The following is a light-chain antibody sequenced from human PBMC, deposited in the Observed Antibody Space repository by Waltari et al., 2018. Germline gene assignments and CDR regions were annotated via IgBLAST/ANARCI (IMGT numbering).Light chain of an antibody. V-gene: IGLV3-27*01. CDR2: KGS. CDR1: VLDKKY. Sequence: SYELTQPSSVSVSPGQTATITRPGDVLDKKYGRWLQQKPGQAPVVVIYKGSERPSGIPERFSGSDSGATVTLTITGAQFEDEADYYCYSTADNNWVFGGGTKLTVL. CDR3: YSTADNNWV. J-gene: IGLJ3*02.